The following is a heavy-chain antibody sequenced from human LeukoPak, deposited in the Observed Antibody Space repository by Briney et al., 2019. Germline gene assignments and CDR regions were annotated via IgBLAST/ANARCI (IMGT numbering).Heavy chain of an antibody. J-gene: IGHJ4*02. CDR2: IIPIFGTA. CDR1: GGTFSSYA. Sequence: ASVKVSCKASGGTFSSYAISWVRQAPGQGLEWMGGIIPIFGTANYAQKFQGRVTITADKSTSTAYMELSSLRSEDTAVYYCARQGYSGHSQGAADYWGQGTLVTVSS. V-gene: IGHV1-69*06. D-gene: IGHD4-23*01. CDR3: ARQGYSGHSQGAADY.